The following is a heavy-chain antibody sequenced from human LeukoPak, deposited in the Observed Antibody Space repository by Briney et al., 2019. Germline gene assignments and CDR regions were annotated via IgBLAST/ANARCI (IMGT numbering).Heavy chain of an antibody. Sequence: PGGSLRLSCEASGFTFNNFGMSWVRQAPGKGLEWVSGINWNGGSAGYADSVKGRFTISRDNAKNSLYLQMNSLRVEDMALYYCARGNRYSGYEGDSWGQGTLVTVSS. J-gene: IGHJ4*02. CDR1: GFTFNNFG. CDR2: INWNGGSA. CDR3: ARGNRYSGYEGDS. V-gene: IGHV3-20*04. D-gene: IGHD5-12*01.